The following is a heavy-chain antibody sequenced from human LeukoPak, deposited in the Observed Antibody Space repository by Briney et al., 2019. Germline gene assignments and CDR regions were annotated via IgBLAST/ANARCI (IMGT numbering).Heavy chain of an antibody. V-gene: IGHV3-23*01. J-gene: IGHJ4*02. CDR3: AKSVSPGGYVGTLYFFDD. Sequence: GGSLRLSCAASGFTFSSYAMNWVRQAPGKGLEWVSAISAGGSTTYYADSVKGRFTVSRDNSKNTLYLQMNSLRADDTAAYYCAKSVSPGGYVGTLYFFDDWGQGTLVTVSS. CDR2: ISAGGSTT. D-gene: IGHD1-26*01. CDR1: GFTFSSYA.